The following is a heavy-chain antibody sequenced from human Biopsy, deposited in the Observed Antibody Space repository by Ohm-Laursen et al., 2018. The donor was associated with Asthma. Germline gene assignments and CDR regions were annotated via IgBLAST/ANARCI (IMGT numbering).Heavy chain of an antibody. CDR2: LIPVLGAP. CDR1: GDSFSNYA. CDR3: ARGYSGSDRIVYYYSGLEV. V-gene: IGHV1-69*01. Sequence: SSVKVSCKASGDSFSNYAISWVRQAPGQGPEWMGGLIPVLGAPDHAQMFEGRVTITADESTSTAYMELSSLSSEDTAVYYCARGYSGSDRIVYYYSGLEVWGQGTTVTVSS. D-gene: IGHD5-12*01. J-gene: IGHJ6*02.